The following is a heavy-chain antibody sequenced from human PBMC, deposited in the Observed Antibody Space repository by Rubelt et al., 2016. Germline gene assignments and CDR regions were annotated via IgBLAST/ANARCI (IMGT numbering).Heavy chain of an antibody. CDR3: AREKERGYSYGYFGY. V-gene: IGHV1-3*01. D-gene: IGHD5-18*01. Sequence: QSGAEVKKPGASVKVSCKASGYTFTSYAMHWVRQAPGQRLEWMGWINAGNGNTKYSQKFQGRVTITRDTSASTAYMELSSLRSEDTAVYYCAREKERGYSYGYFGYWGQGTLVTVSS. CDR2: INAGNGNT. CDR1: GYTFTSYA. J-gene: IGHJ4*02.